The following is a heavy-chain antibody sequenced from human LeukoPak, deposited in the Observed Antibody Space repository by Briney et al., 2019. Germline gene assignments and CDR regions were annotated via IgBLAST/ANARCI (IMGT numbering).Heavy chain of an antibody. V-gene: IGHV3-66*01. CDR3: ARDPPAVAANTYG. Sequence: GGSLRLSCAASGFAVSNNYMRWVRQAPGKGLEWVSLIYSGGATFYADAVKGRFTISRDGSKNTLYLQMNSLRAEDAAVYYCARDPPAVAANTYGWGQGTLVTVSS. D-gene: IGHD6-6*01. J-gene: IGHJ4*02. CDR2: IYSGGAT. CDR1: GFAVSNNY.